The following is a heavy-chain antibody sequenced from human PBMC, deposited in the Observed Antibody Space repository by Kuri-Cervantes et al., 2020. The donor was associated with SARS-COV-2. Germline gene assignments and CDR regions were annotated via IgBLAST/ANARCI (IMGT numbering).Heavy chain of an antibody. Sequence: GESLKISCAASESTFSSHDMIWVRQAPGKGLEWGSSISGSGGATYYADSAKGRFTISRDNSKNTRSLQMNSLRAEDTAVYYCAKPLGYSGYDPPDYWGQGTLVTVSS. CDR3: AKPLGYSGYDPPDY. CDR2: ISGSGGAT. CDR1: ESTFSSHD. V-gene: IGHV3-23*01. J-gene: IGHJ4*02. D-gene: IGHD5-12*01.